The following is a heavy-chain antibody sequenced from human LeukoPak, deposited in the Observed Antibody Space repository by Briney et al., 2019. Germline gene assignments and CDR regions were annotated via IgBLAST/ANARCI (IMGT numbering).Heavy chain of an antibody. Sequence: PSETLSLTCAVDGGSFSGYYWSGLRQPPGKGLGGMGEINLSGGTNYNPSLKSRVTISVDTSKNQFPLKLSSVTAADKAVYYCARGYYYDSTGYYFFDYWGQGTLVTVSS. CDR1: GGSFSGYY. CDR2: INLSGGT. D-gene: IGHD3-22*01. J-gene: IGHJ4*02. CDR3: ARGYYYDSTGYYFFDY. V-gene: IGHV4-34*01.